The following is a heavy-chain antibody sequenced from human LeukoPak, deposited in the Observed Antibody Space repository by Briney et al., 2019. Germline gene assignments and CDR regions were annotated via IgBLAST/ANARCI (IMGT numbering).Heavy chain of an antibody. CDR1: GDSVSRSDSY. Sequence: SETLSLTCSVSGDSVSRSDSYWDWIRQPPGKGLEWIGTIYYSGRTYYSPSLKSRVTMSVDSSNNQFSLNLRSVTAADTAVYYCARRRYYDGSGYLEWGQGTLLSVSS. CDR3: ARRRYYDGSGYLE. D-gene: IGHD3-22*01. CDR2: IYYSGRT. V-gene: IGHV4-39*01. J-gene: IGHJ1*01.